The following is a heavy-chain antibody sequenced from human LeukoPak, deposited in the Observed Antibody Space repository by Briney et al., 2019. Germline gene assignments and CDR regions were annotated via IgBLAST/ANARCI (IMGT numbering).Heavy chain of an antibody. J-gene: IGHJ4*02. CDR3: AESNTESQTTVGN. CDR1: GFTFNTYG. D-gene: IGHD1-14*01. Sequence: PGGSLRLSCAASGFTFNTYGMHWVRQAPGKGLEWIAVVWSDGSNRFYADSVEGRFTISRDNSKNTLYLQMNSLRAEDTAVYYCAESNTESQTTVGNWGQGTLVSVSS. V-gene: IGHV3-33*06. CDR2: VWSDGSNR.